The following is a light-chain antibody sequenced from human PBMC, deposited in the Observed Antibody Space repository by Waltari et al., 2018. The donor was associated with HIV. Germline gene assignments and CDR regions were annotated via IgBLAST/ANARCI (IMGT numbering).Light chain of an antibody. Sequence: EIVLTQSPAPLSLSPGVCATLPCRASQNVRSTHLAWYQQKPGLAPRLLIYDASNRAIGIPDTFSGSGSGTDFTLTITSLEPEHFAVYYCQQYADSPVTFGPGTKVDV. CDR1: QNVRSTH. V-gene: IGKV3D-20*01. CDR2: DAS. J-gene: IGKJ3*01. CDR3: QQYADSPVT.